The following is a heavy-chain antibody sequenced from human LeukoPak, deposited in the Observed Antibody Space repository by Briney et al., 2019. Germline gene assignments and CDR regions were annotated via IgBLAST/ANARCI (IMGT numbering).Heavy chain of an antibody. V-gene: IGHV4-59*01. Sequence: SETLSLTCAVYGGSFSGYYWSWIRQPPGKGLGWIGYIYYSGSTYYNPSLKSRVTISVDTSKNQFSLKLSSVTAADTAVYYCARVAKYYYDSSGLGDHYFDYWGQGTLVTVSS. D-gene: IGHD3-22*01. CDR1: GGSFSGYY. CDR3: ARVAKYYYDSSGLGDHYFDY. CDR2: IYYSGST. J-gene: IGHJ4*02.